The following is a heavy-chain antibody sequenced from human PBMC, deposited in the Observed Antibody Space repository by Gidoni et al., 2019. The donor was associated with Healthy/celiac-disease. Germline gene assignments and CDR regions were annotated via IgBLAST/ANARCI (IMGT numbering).Heavy chain of an antibody. V-gene: IGHV3-21*01. D-gene: IGHD5-12*01. CDR3: ARDYMRLRPRPEYFDY. J-gene: IGHJ4*02. CDR2: ISSSSSYI. CDR1: GFTFSSYS. Sequence: EVQLVESGGGLVKPGGSLRLSCAASGFTFSSYSMNWVRQAPGKGLEWVSSISSSSSYIYYADSVKGRFTSSRDNAKNSLYLQMNSLRAEDTAVYYCARDYMRLRPRPEYFDYWGQGTLVTVSS.